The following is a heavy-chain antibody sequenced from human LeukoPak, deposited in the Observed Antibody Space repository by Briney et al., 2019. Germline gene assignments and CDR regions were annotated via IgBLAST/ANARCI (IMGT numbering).Heavy chain of an antibody. CDR1: GFTFNTYA. Sequence: PGGSLRLSCAASGFTFNTYATNWVRQAPGKGLEWVSSMTTISTLMYYAASVKGRFTVSRDNAKNSLYLQMNSLRAEDTAVYYCTRARVVTVPGTADYYFYMDVWGRGTTVTVSS. CDR2: MTTISTLM. CDR3: TRARVVTVPGTADYYFYMDV. D-gene: IGHD6-19*01. J-gene: IGHJ6*03. V-gene: IGHV3-21*01.